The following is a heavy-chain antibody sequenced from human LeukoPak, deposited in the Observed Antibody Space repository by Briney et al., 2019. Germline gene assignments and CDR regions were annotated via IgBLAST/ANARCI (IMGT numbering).Heavy chain of an antibody. CDR3: GRVTIFSPSHYYGMDV. CDR1: GYTFTDYY. V-gene: IGHV1-2*02. J-gene: IGHJ6*02. Sequence: GASLKVSCKASGYTFTDYYIHWVRQAPGQGAEWMGWIKANSGDTNYAQKFQGRVTLTRDTSINTAYMEVNRLRSDDTAVYYCGRVTIFSPSHYYGMDVWGQGTAVTVSS. D-gene: IGHD3-3*01. CDR2: IKANSGDT.